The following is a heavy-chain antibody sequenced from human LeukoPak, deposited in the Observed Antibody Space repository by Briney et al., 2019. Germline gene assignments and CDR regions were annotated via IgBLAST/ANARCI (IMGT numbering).Heavy chain of an antibody. CDR1: GDNITSYL. CDR2: IYPGDSDT. D-gene: IGHD2-15*01. J-gene: IGHJ4*02. CDR3: ASSSDSKFDY. V-gene: IGHV5-51*01. Sequence: GESRNISCKGSGDNITSYLICWVRQMPVKGLEWMGIIYPGDSDTRYSPSFQGQVTISADKSISTAYLQWSSLKASDTAMYYCASSSDSKFDYWGQGTLVTVSS.